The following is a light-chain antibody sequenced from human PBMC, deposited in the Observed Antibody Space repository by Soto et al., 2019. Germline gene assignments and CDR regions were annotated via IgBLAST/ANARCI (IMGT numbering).Light chain of an antibody. J-gene: IGKJ1*01. CDR3: QQSYATPWT. Sequence: DIQMTQSPSSLSASVGARVTITCRAGHNANSYLNWYRQKAGKAPDLLIFAASSLQSGVPSRFSGGGSGTEFTLTISSLQPEDSATYYCQQSYATPWTFGQGTKVDIK. CDR1: HNANSY. CDR2: AAS. V-gene: IGKV1-39*01.